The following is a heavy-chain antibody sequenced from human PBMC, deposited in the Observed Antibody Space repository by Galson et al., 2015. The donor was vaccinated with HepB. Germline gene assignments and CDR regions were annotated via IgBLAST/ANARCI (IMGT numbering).Heavy chain of an antibody. V-gene: IGHV3-33*08. J-gene: IGHJ4*02. CDR1: GFTFSSYV. CDR3: ARDNIAGYYDF. Sequence: SLRLSCAASGFTFSSYVIHWVRQAPGKGLEWVAVIWYDGSNKNYADSVTCRFTIARDNSRKTLYLQMNSLRAEDTAVYYCARDNIAGYYDFWGQGTLVTVSS. CDR2: IWYDGSNK. D-gene: IGHD3-9*01.